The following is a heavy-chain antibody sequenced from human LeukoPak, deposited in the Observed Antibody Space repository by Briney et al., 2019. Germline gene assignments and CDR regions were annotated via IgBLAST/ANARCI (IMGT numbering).Heavy chain of an antibody. D-gene: IGHD7-27*01. J-gene: IGHJ6*02. CDR2: ISGSGGST. V-gene: IGHV3-23*01. CDR3: AKGSNRLGIYYGMDV. Sequence: GGSLRLSCAASGFTFSSYAMSWVRQAPGKGLEWVSAISGSGGSTYYADSVKGRFTIPRDNSKNTLYLQMNSLRAEDTAVYYCAKGSNRLGIYYGMDVWGQGTTVTVSS. CDR1: GFTFSSYA.